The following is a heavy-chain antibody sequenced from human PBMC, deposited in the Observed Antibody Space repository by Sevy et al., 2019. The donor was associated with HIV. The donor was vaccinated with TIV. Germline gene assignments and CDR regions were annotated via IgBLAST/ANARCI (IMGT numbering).Heavy chain of an antibody. CDR2: ISYDGSNK. J-gene: IGHJ4*02. V-gene: IGHV3-30-3*01. CDR3: ARNDGDYDPDY. Sequence: GGSLRLSCAASGFTFSSYAMHWVRQAPGKGLEWVAVISYDGSNKYYADSVKGRFTISRDNSKNTLYLQMNSLRAEDTAVYYCARNDGDYDPDYWGQGTLVTVSS. D-gene: IGHD4-17*01. CDR1: GFTFSSYA.